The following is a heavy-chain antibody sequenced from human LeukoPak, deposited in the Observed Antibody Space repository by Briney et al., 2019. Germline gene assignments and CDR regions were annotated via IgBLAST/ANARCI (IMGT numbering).Heavy chain of an antibody. CDR2: IYYSGST. CDR1: GGSISSYY. CDR3: ASTVYGSGSYYVY. Sequence: SETLSLTCTVSGGSISSYYWSWIRQPPGKGLEWIGYIYYSGSTNYNPSLKSRVTISVDTSKIQFSLKLSSVTAADTAVYYCASTVYGSGSYYVYWGQGTLVTVSS. V-gene: IGHV4-59*08. J-gene: IGHJ4*02. D-gene: IGHD3-10*01.